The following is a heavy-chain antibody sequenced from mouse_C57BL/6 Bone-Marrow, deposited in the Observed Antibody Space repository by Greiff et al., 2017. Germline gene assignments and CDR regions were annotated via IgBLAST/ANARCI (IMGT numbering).Heavy chain of an antibody. Sequence: EVHLVESGPGLVKPSQSLSLTCSVTGYSITSGYYWNWIRQFPGNKLEWMGYISYDGSNNYNPSLKNRISITRDTSKNQFFLKLNSVTTEDTATYYCASLYYDYDGGGYYFDYWGQGTTLTVSS. J-gene: IGHJ2*01. D-gene: IGHD2-4*01. CDR2: ISYDGSN. V-gene: IGHV3-6*01. CDR1: GYSITSGYY. CDR3: ASLYYDYDGGGYYFDY.